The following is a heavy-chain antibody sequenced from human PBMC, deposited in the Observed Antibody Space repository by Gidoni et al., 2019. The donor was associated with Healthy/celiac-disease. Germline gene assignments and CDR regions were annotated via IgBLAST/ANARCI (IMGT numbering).Heavy chain of an antibody. D-gene: IGHD3-10*01. CDR2: IYPGDSDT. J-gene: IGHJ4*02. Sequence: EVQLVQSGAEVKKAGESLKISSKGAGYSFTSYWIGWVRQMPGKGLVGMGIIYPGDSDTRYSPSFHGQLTISADKSISTAYLQWSSLKASDTAMYYCARAMVRGVNFDYWGQGTLVTVSS. CDR3: ARAMVRGVNFDY. CDR1: GYSFTSYW. V-gene: IGHV5-51*03.